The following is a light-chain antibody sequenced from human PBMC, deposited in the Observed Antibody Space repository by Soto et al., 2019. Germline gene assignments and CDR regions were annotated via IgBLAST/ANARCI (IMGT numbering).Light chain of an antibody. J-gene: IGKJ1*01. CDR3: QQYGSACT. V-gene: IGKV3-20*01. Sequence: EIVLTQSPGTLSLSPEERATLSCRASQSVSNNYLAWYQQKPGQAPRLLIYGASNRATGIPDRFSGSGSGTDFTLTISRLEPEDFAVYYCQQYGSACTFGQGTKVDIK. CDR1: QSVSNNY. CDR2: GAS.